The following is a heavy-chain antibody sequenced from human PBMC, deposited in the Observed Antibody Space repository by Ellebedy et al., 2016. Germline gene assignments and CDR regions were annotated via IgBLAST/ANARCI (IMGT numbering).Heavy chain of an antibody. CDR3: YYGHYSGF. D-gene: IGHD4-17*01. V-gene: IGHV3-23*01. Sequence: GGSLRLSXAASGFMFRSFFMSWVRQAPGGGLEWISTISGDGDTTFSADSVKGRFTISRDNSRYTLYLQMDSLTAADTAVYYCYYGHYSGFWGQGTLVTVSS. CDR2: ISGDGDTT. J-gene: IGHJ4*02. CDR1: GFMFRSFF.